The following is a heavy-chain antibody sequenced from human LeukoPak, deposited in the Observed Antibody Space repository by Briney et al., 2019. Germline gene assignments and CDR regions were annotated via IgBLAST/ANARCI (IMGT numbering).Heavy chain of an antibody. Sequence: SETLSLTCTVSGGPVSSSIYYWGWIPQPPGKGLEWIGSIYCSGSTSYNPSLKSRGTISVGTSKNQHTLKLTSVTAADAAVYYCARRHDILTGYVLDCWGQGPLVTVSS. J-gene: IGHJ4*02. CDR3: ARRHDILTGYVLDC. D-gene: IGHD3-9*01. V-gene: IGHV4-39*01. CDR2: IYCSGST. CDR1: GGPVSSSIYY.